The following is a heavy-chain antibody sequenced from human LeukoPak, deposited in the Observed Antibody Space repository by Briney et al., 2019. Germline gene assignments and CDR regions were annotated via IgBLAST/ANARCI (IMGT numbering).Heavy chain of an antibody. CDR3: ARDHCSRGSCLGGH. CDR1: GDTFIAYT. V-gene: IGHV1-69*04. J-gene: IGHJ4*02. CDR2: VIPSLDVS. D-gene: IGHD2-15*01. Sequence: SVKVSCKASGDTFIAYTFSWVRQAPGQGLEWMGRVIPSLDVSNYAEKFQGRVTINADKSSSTTYMELTSLRSEDTAMYYCARDHCSRGSCLGGHWGQGTLVTVSS.